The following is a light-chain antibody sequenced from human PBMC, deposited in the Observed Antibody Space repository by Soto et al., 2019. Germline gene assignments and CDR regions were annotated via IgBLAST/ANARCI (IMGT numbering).Light chain of an antibody. CDR1: QNINSY. V-gene: IGKV1-39*01. CDR2: AAS. J-gene: IGKJ4*01. CDR3: QQSYSLMT. Sequence: DIPMTQSPSSLYASVGDRVTITCRASQNINSYLNWYQQKPGKAPKLLIYAASTSQSGVPSRFSGSGSGTDFTLTINSLQPEDFATYYCQQSYSLMTFGGGTKVDIK.